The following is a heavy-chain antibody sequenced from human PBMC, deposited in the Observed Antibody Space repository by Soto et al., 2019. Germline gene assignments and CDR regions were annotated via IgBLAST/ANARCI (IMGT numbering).Heavy chain of an antibody. CDR2: IYYSGST. CDR1: GGSISSYY. CDR3: ASLPDWGSGSH. J-gene: IGHJ4*02. D-gene: IGHD3-10*01. V-gene: IGHV4-59*01. Sequence: SETLSLTCTVSGGSISSYYWSWIRQPPGKGLEWIGYIYYSGSTNYNPSLKSRVTISVDTSKNQFSLKLSSVTAADTAVYYCASLPDWGSGSHWGQGTLVTVAS.